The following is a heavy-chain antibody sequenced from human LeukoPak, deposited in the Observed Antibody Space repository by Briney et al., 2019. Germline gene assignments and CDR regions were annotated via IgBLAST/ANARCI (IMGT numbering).Heavy chain of an antibody. CDR2: IYYSGST. V-gene: IGHV4-30-4*01. Sequence: SHTLSLTCTVSGGSISSGDYYWSWIRQPPGTGLEWIGYIYYSGSTNYNPSLKSRVTISVDTSKNQFSLKLSSVTAADTAVYYCARGLRGWLDAFDIWGQGTMVTVSS. J-gene: IGHJ3*02. CDR1: GGSISSGDYY. CDR3: ARGLRGWLDAFDI. D-gene: IGHD6-19*01.